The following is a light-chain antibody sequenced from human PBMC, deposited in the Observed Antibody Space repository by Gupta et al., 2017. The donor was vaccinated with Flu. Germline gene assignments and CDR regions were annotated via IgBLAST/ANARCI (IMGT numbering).Light chain of an antibody. V-gene: IGLV2-14*01. J-gene: IGLJ1*01. CDR2: EVT. Sequence: SSDVRGYNYVSWYQQHPGKAPKLLIYEVTNRPSGVSNRFSGSKSGITASLTISGLQPEDESDYYCSSYTSSSSYYVFGTGTRVTVL. CDR3: SSYTSSSSYYV. CDR1: SSDVRGYNY.